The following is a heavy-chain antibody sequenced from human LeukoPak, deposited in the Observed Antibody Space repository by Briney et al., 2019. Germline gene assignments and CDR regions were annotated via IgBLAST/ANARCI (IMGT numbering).Heavy chain of an antibody. V-gene: IGHV1-18*01. CDR2: ISAYNGNT. CDR3: ARGGSSGSYPRHTDY. D-gene: IGHD1-26*01. J-gene: IGHJ4*02. CDR1: GSTFTSYS. Sequence: ASVTVSCTASGSTFTSYSISWVRQAPGQGLEWMGWISAYNGNTNYAQKLQGRVTMTTDTSTSTAYMELRSLRSDDTAVYYCARGGSSGSYPRHTDYWGQGTLVTVSS.